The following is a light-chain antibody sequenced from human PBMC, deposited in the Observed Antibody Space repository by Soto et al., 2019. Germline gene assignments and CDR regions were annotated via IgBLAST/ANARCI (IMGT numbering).Light chain of an antibody. J-gene: IGLJ3*02. Sequence: QSVLTQPASVSGSPGQSITISCTGTSSDVGGYNYVSWFQQHPGKVPKLMIYEVTNRPSGVSNRFSGSKSGNTASLNISGLQAEDEADYYCTSFTSRNTWVFGGGTKLTV. CDR2: EVT. V-gene: IGLV2-14*01. CDR3: TSFTSRNTWV. CDR1: SSDVGGYNY.